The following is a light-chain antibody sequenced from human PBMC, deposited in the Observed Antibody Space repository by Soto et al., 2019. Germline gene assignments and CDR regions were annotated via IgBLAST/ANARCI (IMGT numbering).Light chain of an antibody. CDR3: SSYTSSYTWI. CDR1: TNDVGGYNY. CDR2: GVT. V-gene: IGLV2-14*03. J-gene: IGLJ3*02. Sequence: QSALTQPASASGSPGQSITISCSGTTNDVGGYNYVSWYQQHPGKAPKLLIYGVTDRPSGVSSRFSGSKSGNAASLTISGLQGEDEGDYYCSSYTSSYTWIFGGGTKRTVL.